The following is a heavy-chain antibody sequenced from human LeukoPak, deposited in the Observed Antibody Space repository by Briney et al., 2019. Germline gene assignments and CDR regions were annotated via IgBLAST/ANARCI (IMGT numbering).Heavy chain of an antibody. CDR2: ISGSGGNT. V-gene: IGHV3-23*01. CDR3: ATNWNLDY. Sequence: GGSLSLSCAASGFTFSSYAMSWVRQAPGKGLECISVISGSGGNTYYADSVKGRFTISRDSSKNTLYLQIHSLKAEDTALYYCATNWNLDYWGQGTLVTVSS. D-gene: IGHD1-1*01. J-gene: IGHJ4*02. CDR1: GFTFSSYA.